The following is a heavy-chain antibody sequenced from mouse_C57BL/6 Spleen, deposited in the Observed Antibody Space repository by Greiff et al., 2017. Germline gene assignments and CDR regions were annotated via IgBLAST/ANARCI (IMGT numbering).Heavy chain of an antibody. CDR3: ATYYSNAYYYAMDY. D-gene: IGHD2-5*01. CDR2: IHPNSGST. Sequence: VQLQQPGAELVKPGASVKLSCKASGYTFTSYWMHWVKQRPGQGLEWIGMIHPNSGSTNYNEKFKSKATLTVDKSSSTAYMQLSSLTSEDSAVYYCATYYSNAYYYAMDYWGQGTSVTVSS. V-gene: IGHV1-64*01. J-gene: IGHJ4*01. CDR1: GYTFTSYW.